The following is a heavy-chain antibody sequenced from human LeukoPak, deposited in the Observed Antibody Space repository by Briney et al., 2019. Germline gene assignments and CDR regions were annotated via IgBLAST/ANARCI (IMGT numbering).Heavy chain of an antibody. V-gene: IGHV3-23*01. CDR2: ISGSGANT. CDR3: VKLDHFHSGSFSAFDF. D-gene: IGHD3-10*01. Sequence: GGTLRLSCGASGFTFTNHGTSWVRQAPGKGLEWVSAISGSGANTYYTDSVRGRFIISRDQSRKTLYLQMNRLRAEDTAIYYCVKLDHFHSGSFSAFDFRGQGTQVTVSS. J-gene: IGHJ4*01. CDR1: GFTFTNHG.